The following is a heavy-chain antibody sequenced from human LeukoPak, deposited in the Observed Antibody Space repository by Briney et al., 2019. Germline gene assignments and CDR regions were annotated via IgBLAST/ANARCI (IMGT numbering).Heavy chain of an antibody. CDR3: ARVNGFPAAMFGWFDP. V-gene: IGHV4-39*07. Sequence: SETLSLTCTVSGGSNSSSSYYRRWIRQPPGKGLEWIGRIYTSGSTNYNPSLKSRVTMSVDTSKNQFSLKLSSVTAADTAMYYCARVNGFPAAMFGWFDPWGQGTLVTVSS. CDR1: GGSNSSSSYY. D-gene: IGHD2-2*01. CDR2: IYTSGST. J-gene: IGHJ5*02.